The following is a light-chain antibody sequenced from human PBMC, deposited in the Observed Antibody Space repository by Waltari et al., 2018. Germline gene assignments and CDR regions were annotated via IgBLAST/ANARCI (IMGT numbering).Light chain of an antibody. CDR2: EDT. CDR1: SSDVGSHNL. Sequence: QSALTQPASVSGSPGQSITISCTGTSSDVGSHNLVSWYQHHPGKAPKLMIYEDTKRPAVVSNRFSSSKSGNTASLTISGLQAEDEADYYCCSYAGSTASILLGGGTKLTVL. CDR3: CSYAGSTASIL. J-gene: IGLJ2*01. V-gene: IGLV2-23*01.